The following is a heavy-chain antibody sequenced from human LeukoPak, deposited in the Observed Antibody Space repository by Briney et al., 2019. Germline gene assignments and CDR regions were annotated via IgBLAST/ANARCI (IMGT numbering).Heavy chain of an antibody. D-gene: IGHD2-15*01. CDR2: IYTSGST. CDR1: GGSISSGTHY. Sequence: SETLSLTCTVSGGSISSGTHYWSWIRQPAGKGLEWIGRIYTSGSTSYNPSLKSRVTISRDTSKNQFSLKLSSVTAADTAVYYCARGYVFVLAVAGYYFNYWGQGTQVTVSS. J-gene: IGHJ4*02. V-gene: IGHV4-61*02. CDR3: ARGYVFVLAVAGYYFNY.